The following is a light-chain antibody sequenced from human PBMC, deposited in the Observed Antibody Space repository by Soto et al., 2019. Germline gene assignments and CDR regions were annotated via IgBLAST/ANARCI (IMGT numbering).Light chain of an antibody. Sequence: QSVLTQPASVSGSPGQSITISSTGTSIDVGNYNLVSWYQQYPGKAPKLMIYEGGKRPSGVSNRFSGSKSGNTASLTISGLQAEDEADYYCCSFALRSTLIFGGGTKLTVL. CDR3: CSFALRSTLI. CDR1: SIDVGNYNL. J-gene: IGLJ2*01. CDR2: EGG. V-gene: IGLV2-23*01.